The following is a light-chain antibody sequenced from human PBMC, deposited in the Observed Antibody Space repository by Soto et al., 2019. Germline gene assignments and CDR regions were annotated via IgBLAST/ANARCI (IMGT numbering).Light chain of an antibody. CDR3: QQSYSNQWT. Sequence: DIQMTQSPSYLSASVGDRVTITCRASQSISSYLNLYQQKPGKDPKLLIYAASSLQSGVPSRFSGSGSGTDFTLTISSLQPEDFATYYCQQSYSNQWTFGQGTKVDIK. CDR2: AAS. J-gene: IGKJ1*01. CDR1: QSISSY. V-gene: IGKV1-39*01.